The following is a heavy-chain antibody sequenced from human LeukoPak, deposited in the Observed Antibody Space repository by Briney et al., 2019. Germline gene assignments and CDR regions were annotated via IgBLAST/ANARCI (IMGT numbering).Heavy chain of an antibody. Sequence: ASVKVSCKASGYTFTSYYMHWVRQAPGQGLEWMGIINPNGGSTSYAQKFQGRVTMTRDTSTSTVYMELSSLRSEDTAVYYCATSVVVVAATGYSYGPFDYWGQGTLVTVSS. CDR2: INPNGGST. J-gene: IGHJ4*02. D-gene: IGHD2-15*01. CDR1: GYTFTSYY. V-gene: IGHV1-46*01. CDR3: ATSVVVVAATGYSYGPFDY.